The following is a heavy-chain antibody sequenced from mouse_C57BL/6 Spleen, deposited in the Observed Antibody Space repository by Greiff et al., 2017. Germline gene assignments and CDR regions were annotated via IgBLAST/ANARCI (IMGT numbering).Heavy chain of an antibody. CDR1: GFTFSSYA. D-gene: IGHD2-4*01. Sequence: EVQRVESGGGLVKPGGSLKLSCAASGFTFSSYAMSWVRQTPEKRLEWVATISDGGSYTYYPDNVKGRFTISRDNAKNNLYLQMSHLKSEDTAMYYCARDDYDGFAYWGTGTLVTVSA. V-gene: IGHV5-4*01. CDR2: ISDGGSYT. J-gene: IGHJ3*01. CDR3: ARDDYDGFAY.